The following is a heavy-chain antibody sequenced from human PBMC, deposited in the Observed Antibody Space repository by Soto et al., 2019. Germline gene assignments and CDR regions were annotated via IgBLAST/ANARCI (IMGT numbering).Heavy chain of an antibody. D-gene: IGHD2-15*01. Sequence: SSVKVSCKASGYTFTNYAMHWVRQAPGQRLEWMGWINAGNGNTKYSQKFQGRVTITRDTSASTAYMDLSSLRSEDTAVYYCARGPGGPDGPGDYWGKGTLVTVSS. J-gene: IGHJ4*02. V-gene: IGHV1-3*01. CDR1: GYTFTNYA. CDR3: ARGPGGPDGPGDY. CDR2: INAGNGNT.